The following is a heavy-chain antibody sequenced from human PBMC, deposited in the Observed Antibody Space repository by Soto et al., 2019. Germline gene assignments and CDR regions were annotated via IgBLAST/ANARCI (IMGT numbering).Heavy chain of an antibody. CDR3: AKDINYDFLTGGHFDY. Sequence: GGSLRLSCAASGFTFSSYGMHWVRQAPGKGLEWVAVISYDGSNKYYADSVKGRFTISRDNSKNTLYLQMNSLRAEDTAVYYCAKDINYDFLTGGHFDYWGQGTLVTVSS. CDR1: GFTFSSYG. D-gene: IGHD3-9*01. V-gene: IGHV3-30*18. J-gene: IGHJ4*02. CDR2: ISYDGSNK.